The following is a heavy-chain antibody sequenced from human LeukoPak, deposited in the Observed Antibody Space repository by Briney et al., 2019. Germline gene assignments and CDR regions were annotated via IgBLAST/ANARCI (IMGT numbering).Heavy chain of an antibody. V-gene: IGHV1-8*01. D-gene: IGHD3-3*01. J-gene: IGHJ6*02. CDR3: ATSYEDYYYGMDV. CDR2: MNPNSGDT. Sequence: INWVRQTXXQGLEWMGWMNPNSGDTGYAQKFQGRVTMTWNPSTSTAYMELSTLRSEDRAVYYCATSYEDYYYGMDVWGQGTTVTVSS.